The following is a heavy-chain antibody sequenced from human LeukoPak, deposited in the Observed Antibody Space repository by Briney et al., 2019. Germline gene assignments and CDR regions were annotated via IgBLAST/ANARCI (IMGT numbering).Heavy chain of an antibody. CDR1: GYQFTNYW. D-gene: IGHD4-17*01. CDR2: IYPGDSDI. J-gene: IGHJ4*02. V-gene: IGHV5-51*01. CDR3: ARHGDTVTMRSYFDY. Sequence: GESLKISCRASGYQFTNYWIGWVRQVPGKGLEWMGIIYPGDSDIICSPSFQGQVTISADKSISTAYLQFSSLRASDTAIYYCARHGDTVTMRSYFDYWGQGTLVTVSS.